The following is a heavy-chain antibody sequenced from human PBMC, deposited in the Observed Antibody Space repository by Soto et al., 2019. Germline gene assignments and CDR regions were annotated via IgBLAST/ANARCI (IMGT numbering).Heavy chain of an antibody. V-gene: IGHV4-59*01. CDR1: GGSISSYY. J-gene: IGHJ6*02. CDR2: IYYSGST. D-gene: IGHD4-4*01. Sequence: SETLSLTCTVSGGSISSYYWSWIRQPPGKGLEWIGYIYYSGSTNYNPSLKSRVTISVDTSKNQFSLKLSSVTAADTAVYYCARANSNYYYGMDVWGQGTTVTVSS. CDR3: ARANSNYYYGMDV.